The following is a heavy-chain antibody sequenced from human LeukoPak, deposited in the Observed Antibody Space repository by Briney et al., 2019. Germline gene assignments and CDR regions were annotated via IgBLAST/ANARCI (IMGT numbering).Heavy chain of an antibody. J-gene: IGHJ4*02. V-gene: IGHV3-74*01. D-gene: IGHD4-11*01. CDR3: ARDPTTATTI. CDR2: ISSDGSTT. Sequence: GGSLRLSCAASGLTFSDYYMSWIRQAPGKGLVWVSLISSDGSTTSYADSVKGRFTISRDNAKNTLYLQMNSLRAEDTAVYYCARDPTTATTIWGQGTLVTVSS. CDR1: GLTFSDYY.